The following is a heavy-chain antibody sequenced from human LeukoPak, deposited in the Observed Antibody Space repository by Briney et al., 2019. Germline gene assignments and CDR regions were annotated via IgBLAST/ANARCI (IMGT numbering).Heavy chain of an antibody. Sequence: SETLSLTCTVSGGSISSYYWSWIRQPPGKGLEWIGYIYYSGSTNYNPSLKSRVTISVDTSKNQFSLKLSSVTAADTAVYYCARRLLWFGELGWFDPWGQGTLVTVSS. J-gene: IGHJ5*02. CDR3: ARRLLWFGELGWFDP. D-gene: IGHD3-10*01. CDR1: GGSISSYY. CDR2: IYYSGST. V-gene: IGHV4-59*08.